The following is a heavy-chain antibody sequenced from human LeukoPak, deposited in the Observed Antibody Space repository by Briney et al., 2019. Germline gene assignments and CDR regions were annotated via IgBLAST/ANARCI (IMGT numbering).Heavy chain of an antibody. CDR3: AHRQVYYYGSGSYGYFDY. J-gene: IGHJ4*02. CDR1: GFSLSTSGVG. D-gene: IGHD3-10*01. Sequence: KESGPTLVKPTQTLTLTCTFFGFSLSTSGVGVGWIRQPPGKALEWLALIYWDDDKRYSPSLKSRLTITKDTSKNQVVLTMTNMDPVDTATYYCAHRQVYYYGSGSYGYFDYWGQGTLVTVSS. CDR2: IYWDDDK. V-gene: IGHV2-5*02.